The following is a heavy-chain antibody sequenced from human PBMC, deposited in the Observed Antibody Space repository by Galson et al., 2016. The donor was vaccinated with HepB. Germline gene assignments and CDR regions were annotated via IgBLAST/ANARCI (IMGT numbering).Heavy chain of an antibody. Sequence: LRLSCAASGFTFDDYAMHWVRQAPGKGLEWIGYIYHSGSTYYNPSLKSRVTISVDTSKNQFSLKLSSVTAADTAVYYCARDRSSGSGNFGYWGQGTLVTVSS. CDR2: IYHSGST. CDR3: ARDRSSGSGNFGY. V-gene: IGHV4-30-2*05. J-gene: IGHJ4*02. CDR1: GFTFDDYA. D-gene: IGHD3-10*01.